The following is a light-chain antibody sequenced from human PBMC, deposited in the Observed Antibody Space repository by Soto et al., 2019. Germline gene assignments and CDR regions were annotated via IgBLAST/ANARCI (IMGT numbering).Light chain of an antibody. CDR1: QSVNLN. V-gene: IGKV3-15*01. J-gene: IGKJ3*01. CDR3: HKYNSWPRGT. Sequence: EVMRTQSPGTLSVSPGERDTVSCEDLQSVNLNLGWYQQKPGQPPRLLLYGASTRATGIPVRFRGSGSGTEFTLTISSLQSEDSAVYYCHKYNSWPRGTFGPGTKVDIK. CDR2: GAS.